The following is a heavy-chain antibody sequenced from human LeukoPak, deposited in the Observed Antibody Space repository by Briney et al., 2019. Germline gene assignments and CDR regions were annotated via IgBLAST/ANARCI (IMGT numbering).Heavy chain of an antibody. CDR3: AKESTIRVAASLDY. Sequence: PGGSLRLSCAGSGFSFSSYGMHWVRQAPGKGLEWVAVISYDGSAKYYGDSVKGRFTISRDNSKNTLYLQMNSLRADDTAVYFCAKESTIRVAASLDYWGQGTLVTVSS. CDR2: ISYDGSAK. J-gene: IGHJ4*02. D-gene: IGHD6-19*01. CDR1: GFSFSSYG. V-gene: IGHV3-30*18.